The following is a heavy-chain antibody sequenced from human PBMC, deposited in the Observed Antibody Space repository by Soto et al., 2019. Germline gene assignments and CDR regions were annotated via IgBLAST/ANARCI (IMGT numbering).Heavy chain of an antibody. CDR2: INPNSGGT. V-gene: IGHV1-2*04. CDR3: ARDLGSSSYYYYGMDV. CDR1: GYTFTGYY. D-gene: IGHD6-13*01. Sequence: ASVKVSCKASGYTFTGYYMHWARQAPGQGLEWMGWINPNSGGTNYAQKFQGWVTMTRDTSISTAYMELSRLRSDDTAVYYCARDLGSSSYYYYGMDVWGQGTTVT. J-gene: IGHJ6*02.